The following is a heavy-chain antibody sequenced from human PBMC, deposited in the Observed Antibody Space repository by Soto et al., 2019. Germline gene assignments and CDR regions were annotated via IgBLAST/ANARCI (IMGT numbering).Heavy chain of an antibody. CDR1: GGTFSSYA. Sequence: SVKVSCKASGGTFSSYAISWVRQAPGQGLEWMGGIIPIFGTVNYAQKFQGRVTITADESTSTAYMELSSLRSEDTAVYYCARGIRRWLQLGNFDYWGQGTLVTVSS. V-gene: IGHV1-69*13. CDR3: ARGIRRWLQLGNFDY. CDR2: IIPIFGTV. D-gene: IGHD5-12*01. J-gene: IGHJ4*02.